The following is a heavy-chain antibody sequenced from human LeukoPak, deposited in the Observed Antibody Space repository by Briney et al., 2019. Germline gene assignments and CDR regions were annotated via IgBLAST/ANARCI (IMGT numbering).Heavy chain of an antibody. Sequence: GGSLRLSCAASGFTFSSYGMHWVRQAPGKGLEWVAVISYDGSNKYYADSVKGRFTISRDNSKYTLYLQMNSLRAEDTAVYYCAKGGYYYDSSGYYPGYFQHWGQGTLVTVSS. CDR1: GFTFSSYG. CDR2: ISYDGSNK. D-gene: IGHD3-22*01. V-gene: IGHV3-30*18. CDR3: AKGGYYYDSSGYYPGYFQH. J-gene: IGHJ1*01.